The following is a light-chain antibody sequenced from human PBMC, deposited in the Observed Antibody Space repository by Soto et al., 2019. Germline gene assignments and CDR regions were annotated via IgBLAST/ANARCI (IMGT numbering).Light chain of an antibody. CDR2: HAA. V-gene: IGKV3-15*01. CDR3: QQYYEWPLS. CDR1: QSVSNN. Sequence: EIVMTQSPATLSVSPGERATLSCRASQSVSNNVAWYQQKPGQAPRLLIYHAATRATGIPARFSGSGSGTEVTLTISSLQSEDFAVYYCQQYYEWPLSFGGGTKVESK. J-gene: IGKJ4*01.